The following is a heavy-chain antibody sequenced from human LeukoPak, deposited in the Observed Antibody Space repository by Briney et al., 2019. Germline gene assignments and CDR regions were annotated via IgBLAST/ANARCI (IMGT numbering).Heavy chain of an antibody. CDR2: IYHSGST. D-gene: IGHD2-2*01. J-gene: IGHJ4*02. CDR1: GGSINSGGYY. CDR3: ARESRGYCSSTSCYSFDY. Sequence: PSETLSLTCSVSGGSINSGGYYWSWIRQPPGKGLEWIGYIYHSGSTYYNPSLKSRVTISVDRSKNQFSLKLSSVTAADTAVYYCARESRGYCSSTSCYSFDYWGQGTLVTVSS. V-gene: IGHV4-30-2*01.